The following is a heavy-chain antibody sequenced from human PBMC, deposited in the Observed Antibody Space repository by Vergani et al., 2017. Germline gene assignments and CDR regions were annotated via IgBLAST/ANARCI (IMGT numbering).Heavy chain of an antibody. Sequence: QVQLVQSGAEVKKPGSSVKVSCKASGGTFSSYAISWVRQAPGQGLEWMGRIIPIFGTANYAQKFQGRVTITADESTSTAYMELSSLRSEDPAVYYCARERLXSRLGELSLNWFDPWGQGTLVTVSS. D-gene: IGHD3-16*02. J-gene: IGHJ5*02. CDR2: IIPIFGTA. V-gene: IGHV1-69*13. CDR1: GGTFSSYA. CDR3: ARERLXSRLGELSLNWFDP.